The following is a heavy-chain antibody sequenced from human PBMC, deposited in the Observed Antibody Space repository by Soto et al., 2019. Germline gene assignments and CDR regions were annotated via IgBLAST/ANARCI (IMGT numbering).Heavy chain of an antibody. Sequence: GESLKISCESSGYTFANYWIGWVRQVPGKGLEWMGIIYPGDSDTRYSPSFQGQVTISADKSISTAYLQWSSLKASDTAMYYCAGGGTDYYYGMDVWGQGTTVTVSS. V-gene: IGHV5-51*01. CDR1: GYTFANYW. CDR2: IYPGDSDT. J-gene: IGHJ6*02. CDR3: AGGGTDYYYGMDV.